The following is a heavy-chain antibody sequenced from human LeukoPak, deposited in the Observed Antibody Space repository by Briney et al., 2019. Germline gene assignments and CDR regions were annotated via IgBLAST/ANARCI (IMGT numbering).Heavy chain of an antibody. CDR2: IYYSGST. J-gene: IGHJ4*02. D-gene: IGHD5-18*01. Sequence: PSETLSLTCTVSGGSISSSSYYWGWIRQPPGKGLEWIGSIYYSGSTYYNPSLKSRVTISVDTSKNQFSLKLSSVTAADTAVYYCATVDTASFDYRGQGTLVTVSS. CDR3: ATVDTASFDY. V-gene: IGHV4-39*01. CDR1: GGSISSSSYY.